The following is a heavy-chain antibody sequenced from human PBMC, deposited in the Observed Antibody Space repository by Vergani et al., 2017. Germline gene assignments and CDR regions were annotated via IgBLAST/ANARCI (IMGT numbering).Heavy chain of an antibody. D-gene: IGHD2-2*01. Sequence: QVQLVQSGAEVKKPGSSVKVSCKASGGTFSSYTISWVRQAPGQGLEWMGWINPNSGGTNYAQKFQGRVTMTRDTSISTAYMELSRLRSDDTAVYYCARAQAYCSSTSCPPLSNPGAWFDPWGQGTLVTVSS. CDR3: ARAQAYCSSTSCPPLSNPGAWFDP. V-gene: IGHV1-2*02. CDR2: INPNSGGT. CDR1: GGTFSSYT. J-gene: IGHJ5*02.